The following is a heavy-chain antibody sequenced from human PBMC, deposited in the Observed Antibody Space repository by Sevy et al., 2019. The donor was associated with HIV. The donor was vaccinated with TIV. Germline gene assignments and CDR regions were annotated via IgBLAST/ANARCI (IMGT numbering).Heavy chain of an antibody. Sequence: GGSLRLSCAASGFTFSSYAMHWVRQAPGKGLEWVAVISYDGSNKYYADSVKGRFTISRDNSKNTLYLQMNSLRTEDTAVYYCARDRGSGKNVFFVYWGQGTLVTDSS. CDR2: ISYDGSNK. CDR1: GFTFSSYA. V-gene: IGHV3-30-3*01. J-gene: IGHJ4*02. CDR3: ARDRGSGKNVFFVY. D-gene: IGHD3-10*01.